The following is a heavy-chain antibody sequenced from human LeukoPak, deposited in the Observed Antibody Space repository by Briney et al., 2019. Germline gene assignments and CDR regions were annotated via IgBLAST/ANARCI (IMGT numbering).Heavy chain of an antibody. CDR1: GFTVSSNY. D-gene: IGHD5-12*01. CDR2: IRYDGSNK. V-gene: IGHV3-30*02. Sequence: PGGSLRLSCAASGFTVSSNYMSWVRQAPGKGLEWVAFIRYDGSNKYYADSVKGRFTISRDNAKNSLYLQMNSLRAEDTALYYCAKDMSPYSGYGIDYWGQGTLVTVSS. CDR3: AKDMSPYSGYGIDY. J-gene: IGHJ4*02.